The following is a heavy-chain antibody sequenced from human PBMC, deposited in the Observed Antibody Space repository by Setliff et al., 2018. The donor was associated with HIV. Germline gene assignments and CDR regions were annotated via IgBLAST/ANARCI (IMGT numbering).Heavy chain of an antibody. CDR1: GYTFTNFG. CDR2: ISPNFGHT. Sequence: RASVKVSCKTSGYTFTNFGISWVRQAPGHGLEWMGWISPNFGHTNYAQNFHGRITLTVDTSTSRAYMELRSLRSDDTAVYFCARLGSGWSDSYYYAMDVWGQGTTVTVSS. V-gene: IGHV1-18*01. D-gene: IGHD6-19*01. J-gene: IGHJ6*02. CDR3: ARLGSGWSDSYYYAMDV.